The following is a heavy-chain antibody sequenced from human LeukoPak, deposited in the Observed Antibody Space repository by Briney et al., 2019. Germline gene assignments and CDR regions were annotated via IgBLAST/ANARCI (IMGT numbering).Heavy chain of an antibody. CDR1: GFTFNKYS. D-gene: IGHD3-10*01. CDR2: IYSGGST. CDR3: ARETTYGPFDS. J-gene: IGHJ4*02. V-gene: IGHV3-66*01. Sequence: GGSLRLSCAASGFTFNKYSMNWVRQAPGKGLEWVSVIYSGGSTYYADSVKGRFTISRDNSKNTLYLQMNSLRAEDTAVYYCARETTYGPFDSWGQGTLVIVSS.